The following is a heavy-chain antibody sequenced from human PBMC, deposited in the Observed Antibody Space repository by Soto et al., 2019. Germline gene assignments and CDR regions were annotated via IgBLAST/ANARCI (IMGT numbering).Heavy chain of an antibody. CDR1: GGSISNSSYL. Sequence: SETLSLTCSVSGGSISNSSYLWSWIHQPPGKGLEWIGEINHSGSTNYNPSLKSRVTISVDTSKNQFSLKLSSVTAADTAVYYCASAWYSGYDIFDYWGQGTLVTVSS. V-gene: IGHV4-39*07. CDR3: ASAWYSGYDIFDY. CDR2: INHSGST. J-gene: IGHJ4*02. D-gene: IGHD5-12*01.